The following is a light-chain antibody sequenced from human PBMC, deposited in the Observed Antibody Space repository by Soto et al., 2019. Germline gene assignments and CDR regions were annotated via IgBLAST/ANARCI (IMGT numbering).Light chain of an antibody. CDR1: QSISTY. V-gene: IGKV1-27*01. CDR2: AAS. Sequence: DIQMTQSPSSLSASVGDRVTITCRASQSISTYLIWYQQKPGKAPKLLIYAASTLQSGVPSRFSGSGSGTDFTLTISSLQPEDVATYYCQKCGVAPFTFGGGTKVDIK. CDR3: QKCGVAPFT. J-gene: IGKJ4*01.